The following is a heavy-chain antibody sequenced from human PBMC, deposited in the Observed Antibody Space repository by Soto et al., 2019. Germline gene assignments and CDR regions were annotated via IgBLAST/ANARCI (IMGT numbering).Heavy chain of an antibody. CDR1: GYTLTELS. Sequence: GASVNVSCKVSGYTLTELSMHWVRQAPGKGLEWMGGFDPEDGETIYAQKFQGRVTMTEDTSTDTAYMELSSLRSEDTAVYYCATQPLPLEPPFGDPLFQHWGQGTLVTVSS. CDR2: FDPEDGET. D-gene: IGHD4-17*01. J-gene: IGHJ1*01. V-gene: IGHV1-24*01. CDR3: ATQPLPLEPPFGDPLFQH.